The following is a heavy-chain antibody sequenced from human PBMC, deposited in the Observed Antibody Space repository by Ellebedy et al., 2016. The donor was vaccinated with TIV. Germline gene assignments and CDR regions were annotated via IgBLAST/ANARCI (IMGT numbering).Heavy chain of an antibody. CDR2: VYYSGST. CDR3: ARTLDFYDILTGYVLNWFDP. J-gene: IGHJ5*02. Sequence: MPSETLSLTCTVSGGSISSYYWSWIRQPPGKGLEWIGYVYYSGSTNYNPSLKSRVTISVDTSKNQFSLNLKLSSVTAADTAIYYCARTLDFYDILTGYVLNWFDPWGQGTLVTVSS. CDR1: GGSISSYY. V-gene: IGHV4-59*01. D-gene: IGHD3-9*01.